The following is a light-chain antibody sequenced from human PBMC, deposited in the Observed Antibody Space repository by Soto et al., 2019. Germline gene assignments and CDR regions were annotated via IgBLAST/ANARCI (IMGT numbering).Light chain of an antibody. V-gene: IGLV1-44*01. CDR3: AAWDDSLNGVV. CDR2: TDN. J-gene: IGLJ2*01. Sequence: QSVLTQPPSGSGTPGQRVTISCSGSSSNIGRNTVNWYQQIPGTAPKLLMYTDNQRPSGVPALFSASKSGTSASLAISVLQSEDEADYYCAAWDDSLNGVVFGGGTKLTVL. CDR1: SSNIGRNT.